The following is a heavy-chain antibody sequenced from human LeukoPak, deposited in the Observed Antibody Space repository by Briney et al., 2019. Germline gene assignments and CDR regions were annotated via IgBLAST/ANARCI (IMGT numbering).Heavy chain of an antibody. Sequence: GGSLRLSCAASGFTFSSYWMSWVRQAPGKGLEWVANIKQDGSEKYYVDSVKGRFTISRDNAKNSLYLQMNSLRAEDTAVYYCARLDGYCSSTSCYFDYWGQGTLVTVSS. J-gene: IGHJ4*02. D-gene: IGHD2-2*01. CDR2: IKQDGSEK. CDR1: GFTFSSYW. V-gene: IGHV3-7*01. CDR3: ARLDGYCSSTSCYFDY.